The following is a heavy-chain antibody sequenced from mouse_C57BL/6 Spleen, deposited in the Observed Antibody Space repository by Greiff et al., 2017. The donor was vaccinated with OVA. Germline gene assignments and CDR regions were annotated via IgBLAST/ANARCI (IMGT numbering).Heavy chain of an antibody. D-gene: IGHD2-3*01. CDR3: TRDGDGYFLV. J-gene: IGHJ1*03. V-gene: IGHV5-9-1*02. CDR2: ISSGGDYI. Sequence: EVQRVESGAGLVKPGGSLKLSCAASGFTFSSYAMSWVRQTPEKRLEWVAYISSGGDYIYYADTVKGRFTISRDNARNTLYLQMSSLKSEDTAMYYCTRDGDGYFLVWGTGTTVTVSS. CDR1: GFTFSSYA.